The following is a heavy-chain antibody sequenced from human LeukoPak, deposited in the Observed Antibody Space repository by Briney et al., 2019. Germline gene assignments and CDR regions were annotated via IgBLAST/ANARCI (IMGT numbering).Heavy chain of an antibody. CDR3: ATDPFYGDADLDS. CDR2: IKSDGTIT. CDR1: GFTFSNYW. Sequence: GGSLRLSCAASGFTFSNYWMHWVRQAPGKGLVWVSRIKSDGTITSYADSVKGRFTTSRDNAKKTLYLQMNSLRAEDTAVYYCATDPFYGDADLDSWGQGTLVTVSS. D-gene: IGHD4-17*01. J-gene: IGHJ4*02. V-gene: IGHV3-74*01.